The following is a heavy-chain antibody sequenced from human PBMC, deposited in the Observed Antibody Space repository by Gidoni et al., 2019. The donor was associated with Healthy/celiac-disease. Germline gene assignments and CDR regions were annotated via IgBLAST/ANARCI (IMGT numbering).Heavy chain of an antibody. Sequence: EVQLVQSGGGLVKPGGSLRLSCAASGFTFRSYSMHWFRQAPGKGLECVSSISSSSSYIYYADSVKGRFTISRDNAKNSLYLQMNSLRAEDTAVYYCARDNPDYYGSGSPHYYYYYGMDVWGQGTTVTVSS. CDR2: ISSSSSYI. CDR1: GFTFRSYS. J-gene: IGHJ6*02. CDR3: ARDNPDYYGSGSPHYYYYYGMDV. V-gene: IGHV3-21*01. D-gene: IGHD3-10*01.